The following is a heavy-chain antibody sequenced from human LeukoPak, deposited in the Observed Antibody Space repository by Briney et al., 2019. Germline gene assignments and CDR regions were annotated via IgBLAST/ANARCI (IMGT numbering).Heavy chain of an antibody. CDR1: GGSISRDY. V-gene: IGHV4-59*01. D-gene: IGHD3-22*01. CDR2: LYCSGST. Sequence: PSETLSLTGTGSGGSISRDYWSWLRQPPGKGLEWIGYLYCSGSTNYNPSLKSRVTISDDPSKKQFSLKLSSVTAADPAVYYCARARIDYYYDRSGYYSFDYCGQGTLVTVSS. J-gene: IGHJ4*02. CDR3: ARARIDYYYDRSGYYSFDY.